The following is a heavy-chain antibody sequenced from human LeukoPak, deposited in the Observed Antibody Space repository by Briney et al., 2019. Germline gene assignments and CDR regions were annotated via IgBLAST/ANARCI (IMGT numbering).Heavy chain of an antibody. D-gene: IGHD3-3*01. V-gene: IGHV3-74*01. Sequence: GGSLRLSCAASGFTFSSYWMHWVRQAPGKGLVWVSRINSDGSSTSYADSVKGRFTISRDNAKNTPYLQMNSLRAEDTAVYYCAGDDLWSGYITRYWGQGTLVTVSS. CDR1: GFTFSSYW. CDR2: INSDGSST. CDR3: AGDDLWSGYITRY. J-gene: IGHJ4*02.